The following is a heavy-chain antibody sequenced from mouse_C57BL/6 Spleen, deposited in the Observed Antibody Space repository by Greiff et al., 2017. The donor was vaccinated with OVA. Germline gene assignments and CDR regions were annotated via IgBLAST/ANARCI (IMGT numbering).Heavy chain of an antibody. D-gene: IGHD2-1*01. V-gene: IGHV1-50*01. J-gene: IGHJ2*01. CDR1: GYTFTSYW. CDR2: IDPSDSYT. Sequence: QVQLQQSGAELVKPGASVKLSCKASGYTFTSYWMQWVKQRPGQGLEWIGEIDPSDSYTNYNQKFKGKATLTVDTYSSTAYMQLSSLTSEDSACYFCARGNYYFDYWGQGTTLTVSS. CDR3: ARGNYYFDY.